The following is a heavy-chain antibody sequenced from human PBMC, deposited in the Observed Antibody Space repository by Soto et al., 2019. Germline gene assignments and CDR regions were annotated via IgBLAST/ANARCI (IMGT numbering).Heavy chain of an antibody. CDR3: AKDRAVARDSWYLDL. D-gene: IGHD2-15*01. V-gene: IGHV3-30*18. J-gene: IGHJ2*01. Sequence: QVQLVESGGGVVQPGRSLRLSCAASGFTFSSYGMHWVRQAPGKGLEWVAVISYDGSNKYYADSVKGRFTISRDNSKNTLYLQMNSLRAEDTAVYYCAKDRAVARDSWYLDLWGRGTLVTVSS. CDR2: ISYDGSNK. CDR1: GFTFSSYG.